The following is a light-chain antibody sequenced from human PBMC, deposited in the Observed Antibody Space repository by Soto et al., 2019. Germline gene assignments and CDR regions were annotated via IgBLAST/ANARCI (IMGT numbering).Light chain of an antibody. V-gene: IGKV1-5*01. CDR1: QSVTNF. Sequence: DIQMTQSPSTLTASVGDRVTITCRASQSVTNFLAWYQQKPGKAPKLLIYDASTLEDGVPSRFSGSGSGTQFTLTISSVQPDDYATYYCQQYNDWSSRFGQGTKLEI. CDR2: DAS. J-gene: IGKJ2*03. CDR3: QQYNDWSSR.